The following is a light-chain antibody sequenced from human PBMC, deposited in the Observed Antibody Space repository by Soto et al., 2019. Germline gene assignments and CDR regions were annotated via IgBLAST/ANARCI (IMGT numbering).Light chain of an antibody. CDR3: SSYAGSSNV. CDR1: SSDVGGYNY. J-gene: IGLJ1*01. Sequence: QSALTQPPSASGSPGQSVAISCTGTSSDVGGYNYVSWYRQHPGKAPKLMIYEVNKRPSGVPDRFSGSKSGNTASLTVSGLQAEDEADYYCSSYAGSSNVFGTGTKSPS. CDR2: EVN. V-gene: IGLV2-8*01.